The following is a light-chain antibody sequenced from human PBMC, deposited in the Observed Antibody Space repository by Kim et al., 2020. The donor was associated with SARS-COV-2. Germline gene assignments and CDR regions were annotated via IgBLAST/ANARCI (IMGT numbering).Light chain of an antibody. CDR3: CSYAGGSSV. CDR2: DVS. J-gene: IGLJ1*01. V-gene: IGLV2-11*01. CDR1: SSDVGGYNY. Sequence: PGQSVTIACTGTSSDVGGYNYVSWYQQHPGKAPKLMIYDVSKRPSGVPDRLAGSKSGNTASLTVSGLQADDEADYYCCSYAGGSSVFGTGTKVTVL.